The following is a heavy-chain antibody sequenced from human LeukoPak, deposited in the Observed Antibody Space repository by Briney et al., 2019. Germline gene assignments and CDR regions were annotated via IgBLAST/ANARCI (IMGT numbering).Heavy chain of an antibody. CDR3: ARDSPTVTSQAIDY. CDR1: GFTFSSYS. Sequence: PGGSLRLSCAASGFTFSSYSMNWVRQAPGKGLEWVSSISSSSSYIYYADSVKGRFTISRDNAKNSLYLQMNSLRAEDTAVYCCARDSPTVTSQAIDYWGQGTLVTVSS. D-gene: IGHD4-17*01. CDR2: ISSSSSYI. J-gene: IGHJ4*02. V-gene: IGHV3-21*01.